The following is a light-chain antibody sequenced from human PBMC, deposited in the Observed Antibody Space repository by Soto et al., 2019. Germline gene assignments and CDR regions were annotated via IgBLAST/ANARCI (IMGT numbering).Light chain of an antibody. CDR3: SSYSLTSTSI. Sequence: QSALTQPASVSGSPGQSITISCTGTSSDIGGYNYVSWYQQHPGKSPKLIIYDVTNRPSGVSNRFSGSKSGNTASLTISGLQPEDEADYYCSSYSLTSTSIVGSGTKLTVL. CDR1: SSDIGGYNY. V-gene: IGLV2-14*01. J-gene: IGLJ1*01. CDR2: DVT.